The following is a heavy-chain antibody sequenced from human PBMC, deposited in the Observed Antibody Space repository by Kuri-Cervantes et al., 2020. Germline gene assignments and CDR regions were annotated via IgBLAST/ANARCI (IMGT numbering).Heavy chain of an antibody. CDR3: ARGRMVRGAKPLFWFDP. Sequence: ASVKVSCKVSGYTLTELSMHWVRQATGQGLEWMGWMNPNSGNTGYAQKFQGRVTMTRNTSISTAYMELSSLRSEDTAVYYCARGRMVRGAKPLFWFDPWGQGTLVTVSS. CDR1: GYTLTELS. J-gene: IGHJ5*02. CDR2: MNPNSGNT. V-gene: IGHV1-8*01. D-gene: IGHD3-10*01.